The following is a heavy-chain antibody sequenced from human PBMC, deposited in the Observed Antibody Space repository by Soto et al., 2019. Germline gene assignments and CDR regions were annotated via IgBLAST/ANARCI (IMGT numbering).Heavy chain of an antibody. CDR1: GFTFSSYE. CDR3: ARSGSYYRFDY. V-gene: IGHV3-48*03. Sequence: GGSLRLSCAVSGFTFSSYEINWVRQAPGKGLEWISYISSSGSTIYYADSVKGRFTISRDNAKNSLYLQMNSLRAEDTAVYYCARSGSYYRFDYWGQGTLVTVSS. CDR2: ISSSGSTI. J-gene: IGHJ4*02. D-gene: IGHD1-26*01.